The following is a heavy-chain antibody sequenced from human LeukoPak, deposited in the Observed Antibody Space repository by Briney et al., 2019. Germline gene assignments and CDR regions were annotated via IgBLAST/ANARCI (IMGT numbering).Heavy chain of an antibody. CDR3: ARDLGEDSSSWYMGAFDI. V-gene: IGHV3-21*01. CDR2: ISSSSSYI. CDR1: GFTFSSYS. Sequence: GGSLRLSCAASGFTFSSYSMNWVRQAPGKGLEWVSTISSSSSYIYYADSVKGRFTISRDNAKNSLYLQMNSLRAEDTAVYYCARDLGEDSSSWYMGAFDIWGQGTMVTVSS. D-gene: IGHD6-13*01. J-gene: IGHJ3*02.